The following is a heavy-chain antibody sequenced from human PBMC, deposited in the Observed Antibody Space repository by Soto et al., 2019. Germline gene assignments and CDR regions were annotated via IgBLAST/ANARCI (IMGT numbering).Heavy chain of an antibody. J-gene: IGHJ4*02. V-gene: IGHV4-30-4*01. D-gene: IGHD2-15*01. Sequence: PSETLSLTCSVSGGSISGGDYYWSWIRQPPGKGLEWIGYIYYSGSTDYNPSLKSRVTLSVDTSTNQFSLKLSSVTAADTAVYYCGRGLRFCRGGNCYSGSYYFDYWGQGTQVTVSS. CDR2: IYYSGST. CDR3: GRGLRFCRGGNCYSGSYYFDY. CDR1: GGSISGGDYY.